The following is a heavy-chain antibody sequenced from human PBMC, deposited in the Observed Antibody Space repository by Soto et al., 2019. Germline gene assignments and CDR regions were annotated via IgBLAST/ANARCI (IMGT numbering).Heavy chain of an antibody. CDR1: GYTFTSYY. J-gene: IGHJ6*03. Sequence: ASVKVSCKASGYTFTSYYMHWVRQAPGQGLEWMGIINPSGGSTSYAQKFQGRVTMTRDTSTSTVYMELSSLRSEDTAVYYCARYCSGGSCYGSSGNYYYYYYMDVWGKGTTVTVSS. V-gene: IGHV1-46*03. D-gene: IGHD2-15*01. CDR3: ARYCSGGSCYGSSGNYYYYYYMDV. CDR2: INPSGGST.